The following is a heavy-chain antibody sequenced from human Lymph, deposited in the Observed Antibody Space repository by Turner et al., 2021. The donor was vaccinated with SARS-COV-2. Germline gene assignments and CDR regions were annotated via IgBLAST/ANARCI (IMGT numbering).Heavy chain of an antibody. CDR3: ARDLGPLAFDI. J-gene: IGHJ3*02. CDR2: IYIGGTT. Sequence: EVQLVETGGGLIQPGGSLRLSCAASGFTVSSNYMSWVRQAPGKGVEWVSVIYIGGTTYYADSVKGRFTISRDNSKNTLYLQMNSLRAEDTAVYYCARDLGPLAFDIWGQGTMVTVSS. CDR1: GFTVSSNY. V-gene: IGHV3-53*02.